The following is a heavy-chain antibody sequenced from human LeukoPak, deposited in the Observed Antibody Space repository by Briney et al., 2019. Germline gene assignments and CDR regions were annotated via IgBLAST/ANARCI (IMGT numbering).Heavy chain of an antibody. CDR1: GFTFSSYD. CDR3: ARGDWGMYYFDY. Sequence: GGSLSLSCAASGFTFSSYDMHWVRQAPGKGLDWVAFIWYDGSNKYHTDSVKGRFTISRDNSKNTLYLQMNSLRVEDTAVYYCARGDWGMYYFDYWGQGTLVTVSS. CDR2: IWYDGSNK. J-gene: IGHJ4*02. D-gene: IGHD7-27*01. V-gene: IGHV3-30*02.